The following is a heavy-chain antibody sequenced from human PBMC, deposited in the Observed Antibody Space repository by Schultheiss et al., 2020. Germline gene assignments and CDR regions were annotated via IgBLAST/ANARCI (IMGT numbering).Heavy chain of an antibody. CDR3: AREMTGSGVDYYYAMDV. V-gene: IGHV3-7*01. D-gene: IGHD6-19*01. CDR1: GFTFGSHW. Sequence: GESLKISCEGSGFTFGSHWMTWVRQAPGKGLEWVANIKHDGSEKYYVDSVKGRFTVSRDNAQNSLYLQMNSLRAEDTAVYYCAREMTGSGVDYYYAMDVWGQGTTVTVSS. J-gene: IGHJ6*02. CDR2: IKHDGSEK.